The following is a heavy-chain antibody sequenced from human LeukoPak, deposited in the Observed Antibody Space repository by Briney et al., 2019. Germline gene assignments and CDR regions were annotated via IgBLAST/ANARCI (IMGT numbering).Heavy chain of an antibody. CDR2: ISSSSSYI. D-gene: IGHD6-13*01. J-gene: IGHJ3*02. CDR3: ARDLGGQQLVDAFDI. Sequence: GGSLRLSCAASGFTFSSYSMNWVRQAPGKGLEWVSSISSSSSYIYYADSVKGRFTISRDNAKNSLYLQMNSLRAEDTAVYYCARDLGGQQLVDAFDIWGQGTMVTVSS. V-gene: IGHV3-21*01. CDR1: GFTFSSYS.